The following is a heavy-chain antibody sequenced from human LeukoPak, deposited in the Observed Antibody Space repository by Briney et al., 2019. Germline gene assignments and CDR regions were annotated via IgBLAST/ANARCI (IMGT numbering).Heavy chain of an antibody. J-gene: IGHJ6*03. CDR2: ISGSGGST. Sequence: GGSLRLSCAASGFTFSNYAMSWVRQAPGKGLEWVSAISGSGGSTYYADSVKGRFTISRDNSKNTLYLQMNSLRAEDTAVYYCAKDLVRSSSSSTSYMDVWGKGTTVTVSS. D-gene: IGHD6-6*01. CDR1: GFTFSNYA. CDR3: AKDLVRSSSSSTSYMDV. V-gene: IGHV3-23*01.